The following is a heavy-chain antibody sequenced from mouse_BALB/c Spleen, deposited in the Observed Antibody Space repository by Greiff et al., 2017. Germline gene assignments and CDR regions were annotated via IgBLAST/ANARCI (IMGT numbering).Heavy chain of an antibody. Sequence: EVKLMESGGGLVQPGGSRKLSCAASGFTFSSFGMHWVRQAPEKGLEWVAYISSGSSTIYYADTVKGRFTISRDNPKNTLFLQMTSLRSEDTAMYYCARETTVVATPCAYWGEGTLVTVSA. V-gene: IGHV5-17*02. D-gene: IGHD1-1*01. J-gene: IGHJ3*01. CDR1: GFTFSSFG. CDR3: ARETTVVATPCAY. CDR2: ISSGSSTI.